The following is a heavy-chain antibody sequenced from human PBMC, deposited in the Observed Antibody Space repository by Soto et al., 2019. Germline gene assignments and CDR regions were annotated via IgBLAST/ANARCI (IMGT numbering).Heavy chain of an antibody. CDR2: INSSGST. CDR3: ARYKGDYDEGLFDY. CDR1: GGNITTYH. Sequence: PSETQSLTCTVSGGNITTYHWSWIRQSPGKGLEWIGYINSSGSTSYNPSLKSRVTMSIDTSMNQFSLKLSSVTAADTALYYCARYKGDYDEGLFDYWGQGTLVTVSS. J-gene: IGHJ4*02. V-gene: IGHV4-59*01. D-gene: IGHD4-17*01.